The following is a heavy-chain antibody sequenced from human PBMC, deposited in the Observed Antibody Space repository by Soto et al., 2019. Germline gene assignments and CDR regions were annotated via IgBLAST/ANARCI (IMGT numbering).Heavy chain of an antibody. CDR1: GGTFNTYS. CDR3: ATWRSYSGSYCFDY. J-gene: IGHJ4*02. Sequence: QVQLVQSGAEVRKPGASVKVTCEASGGTFNTYSINWVRQAPGRGLEWVGQIVPRYDSGNYGENFQGRVTITADKSTKTAYMELTSLRSEDTALYFCATWRSYSGSYCFDYWGQGTLVTVSS. CDR2: IVPRYDSG. V-gene: IGHV1-69*06. D-gene: IGHD1-26*01.